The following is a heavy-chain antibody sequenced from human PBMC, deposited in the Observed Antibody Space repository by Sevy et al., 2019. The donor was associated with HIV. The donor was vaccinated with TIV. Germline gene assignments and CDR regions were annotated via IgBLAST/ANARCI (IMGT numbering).Heavy chain of an antibody. CDR3: AKNTAAVGTGGFDY. J-gene: IGHJ4*02. CDR2: IQYVGSNK. V-gene: IGHV3-30*02. D-gene: IGHD6-13*01. Sequence: GGSLRLSCAASGFTFSYSGMHWVRQAPGKGLEWVTFIQYVGSNKYYADSVKGRFTISRDNSKNTLYLQMNSLRRDDTAVYYCAKNTAAVGTGGFDYWGQGTLVTVSS. CDR1: GFTFSYSG.